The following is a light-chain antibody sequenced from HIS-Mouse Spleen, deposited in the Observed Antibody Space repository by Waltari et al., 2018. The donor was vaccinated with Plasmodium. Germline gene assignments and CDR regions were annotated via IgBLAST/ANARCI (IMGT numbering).Light chain of an antibody. CDR2: AAS. J-gene: IGKJ2*01. V-gene: IGKV1-8*01. CDR3: QQYYSYPYT. Sequence: STGDRVTITCRASQGISSYLAWYQQKPGRAPKLLIYAASTLQSGVPSRFSGSGSGTDFTLTISCLQSEDFATYYCQQYYSYPYTFGQGTKLEIK. CDR1: QGISSY.